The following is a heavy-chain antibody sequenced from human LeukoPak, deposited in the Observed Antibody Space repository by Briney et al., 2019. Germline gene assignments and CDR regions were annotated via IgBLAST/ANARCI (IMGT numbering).Heavy chain of an antibody. CDR1: GGPFSGYY. D-gene: IGHD6-19*01. Sequence: PSETLSLTCAVYGGPFSGYYWSWIRQPPGKGPEWIGEINHSGSTNYNPSLKSRVTISVDTSKNQFSLKLSSVTAADTAVYYCASFSVVAGTYWGQGTLVTVSS. CDR2: INHSGST. CDR3: ASFSVVAGTY. J-gene: IGHJ4*02. V-gene: IGHV4-34*01.